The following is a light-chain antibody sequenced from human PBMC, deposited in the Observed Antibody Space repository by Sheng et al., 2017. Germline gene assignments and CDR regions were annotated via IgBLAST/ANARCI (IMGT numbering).Light chain of an antibody. V-gene: IGLV5-45*01. CDR3: MIWHSSAWV. J-gene: IGLJ3*02. CDR2: YRSDSDK. CDR1: SGINVGTYR. Sequence: QAVLTQPASLSASPGASASLTCTLRSGINVGTYRIYWYKQKPGSPPQYLLMYRSDSDKQQGSGVPSRFSGSKDASANAGILLISGLQSEDEADYYCMIWHSSAWVFGGGTKLTVL.